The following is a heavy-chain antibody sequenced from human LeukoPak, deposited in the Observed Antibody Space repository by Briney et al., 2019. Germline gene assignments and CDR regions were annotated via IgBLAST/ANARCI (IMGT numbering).Heavy chain of an antibody. J-gene: IGHJ3*02. V-gene: IGHV4-34*01. D-gene: IGHD2-15*01. CDR1: GGSFSGYY. CDR2: INHSGST. CDR3: ARGPPYCSGGSCHYGAFDI. Sequence: PSETLSLTCAVYGGSFSGYYWSWIRQPPGKGLEWIGEINHSGSTNYNPSLKSRVTISVDTSKNQFSLKLSSVTAADTAVYYCARGPPYCSGGSCHYGAFDIWGQGTMVTVSS.